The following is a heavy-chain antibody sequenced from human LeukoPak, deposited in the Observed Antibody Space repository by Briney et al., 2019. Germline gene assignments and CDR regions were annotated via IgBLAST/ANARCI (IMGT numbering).Heavy chain of an antibody. D-gene: IGHD6-19*01. J-gene: IGHJ4*02. CDR1: GYTFSSYA. CDR2: ISGNGGSA. Sequence: GRSLRLSCAASGYTFSSYAMSWVRQAPGKGLEWVSAISGNGGSAHYADSAKGRFTISRDNSKNTVYLEINSLRAEDTAIYYCGKTTTGYSSGRYPGWPVDYWGQGTLVTVSS. V-gene: IGHV3-23*01. CDR3: GKTTTGYSSGRYPGWPVDY.